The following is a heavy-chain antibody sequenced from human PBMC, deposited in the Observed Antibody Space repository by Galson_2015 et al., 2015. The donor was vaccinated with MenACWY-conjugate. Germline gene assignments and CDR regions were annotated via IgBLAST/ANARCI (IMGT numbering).Heavy chain of an antibody. CDR3: VRDPKTKIIVVLPDV. CDR2: TNVDPGNT. D-gene: IGHD3-22*01. J-gene: IGHJ6*04. CDR1: GYSFAFYS. V-gene: IGHV1-3*01. Sequence: SVQAAGKASGYSFAFYSIHWGRQAPGERLERMGWTNVDPGNTTDSQNFQGGVTITRDTSATTVYMELSSLTSEDTAVYYCVRDPKTKIIVVLPDVWGKGATVTVSA.